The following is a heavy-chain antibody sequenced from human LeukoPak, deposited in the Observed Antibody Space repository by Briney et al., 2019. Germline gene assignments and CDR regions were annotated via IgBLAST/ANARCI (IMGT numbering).Heavy chain of an antibody. CDR3: ARLVSQTEPRFDS. D-gene: IGHD6-13*01. CDR1: SGSFSEYY. Sequence: SETLSLTCAVYSGSFSEYYWSWIRQPPGKGPEWIGEINHSGTTNYNPSLKSRVTMSVDTSKNQFSLRLISVTAADTAVYYCARLVSQTEPRFDSWGQGTLVTVSS. CDR2: INHSGTT. J-gene: IGHJ4*02. V-gene: IGHV4-34*01.